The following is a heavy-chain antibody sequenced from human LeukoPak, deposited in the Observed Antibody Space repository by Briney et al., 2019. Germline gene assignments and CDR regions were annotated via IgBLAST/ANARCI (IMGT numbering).Heavy chain of an antibody. CDR2: ISGSGGST. J-gene: IGHJ4*02. V-gene: IGHV3-23*01. Sequence: PGGSLRLSCAASGFTFSSYGMSWVRQAPGKGVEWVSAISGSGGSTYYADSVKGGFTISRENSKDTVYMQMNSLRAEDTAVYYCAKSVTYYYGSGSYEDYWGQGTLVTVSS. CDR1: GFTFSSYG. D-gene: IGHD3-10*01. CDR3: AKSVTYYYGSGSYEDY.